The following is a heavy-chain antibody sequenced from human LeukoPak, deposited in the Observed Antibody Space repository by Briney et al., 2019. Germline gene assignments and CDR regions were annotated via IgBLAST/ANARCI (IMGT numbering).Heavy chain of an antibody. CDR1: GYTFTSNY. CDR2: INPSGGST. D-gene: IGHD2-15*01. Sequence: ASVTVSCKASGYTFTSNYMHWVRQAPGQRLEWVGIINPSGGSTSYAQKCQGRVTMTRDMSTSTDYMELSSLRSEDTAVYYCARDLDENCSGVTCYWYFDLWGRGTLVTVSS. V-gene: IGHV1-46*01. CDR3: ARDLDENCSGVTCYWYFDL. J-gene: IGHJ2*01.